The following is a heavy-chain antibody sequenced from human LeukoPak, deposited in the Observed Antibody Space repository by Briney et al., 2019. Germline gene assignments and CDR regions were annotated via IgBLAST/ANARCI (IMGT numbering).Heavy chain of an antibody. CDR2: ISYDGSNK. V-gene: IGHV3-30-3*01. CDR3: ARDCDSSGYYYTLWYYYYGMDV. D-gene: IGHD3-22*01. J-gene: IGHJ6*02. Sequence: GGSLRLSCAASGFTFSSYAMHWVRQAPGKGLEWVAVISYDGSNKYYADSVKGRFTISRDNSKNTLYLQMNSLRAEDTAVYYCARDCDSSGYYYTLWYYYYGMDVWGQGTTVTVSS. CDR1: GFTFSSYA.